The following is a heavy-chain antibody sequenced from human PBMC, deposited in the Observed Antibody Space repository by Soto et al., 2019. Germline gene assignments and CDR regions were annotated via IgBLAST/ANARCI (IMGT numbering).Heavy chain of an antibody. CDR3: PKSHTMMKVFAY. CDR2: IYDNGAGT. CDR1: GFTFSSYA. D-gene: IGHD3-22*01. V-gene: IGHV3-23*01. J-gene: IGHJ4*02. Sequence: PGGSLRLSCAASGFTFSSYAMSWVRQAPGKGLEWVSAIYDNGAGTYYADSVKGRFTISRDNSRNTLYLQMNSLRAEDTALYYCPKSHTMMKVFAYGGPGTLVTVPS.